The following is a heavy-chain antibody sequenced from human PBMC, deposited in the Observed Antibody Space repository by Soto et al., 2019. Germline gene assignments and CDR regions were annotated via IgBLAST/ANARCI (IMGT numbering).Heavy chain of an antibody. CDR1: GFTFSSYG. D-gene: IGHD4-17*01. CDR2: IWYDGSNK. V-gene: IGHV3-33*01. Sequence: QVQLVESGGGVVQPGRSLRLSCAASGFTFSSYGMHWVRQAPGKGLEWVAVIWYDGSNKYYADSVKGRFTISRDNSKNTLYLQMNSLRAEDTAVYYCARDDGPTYYYGMDVWGQGTTVTVSS. CDR3: ARDDGPTYYYGMDV. J-gene: IGHJ6*02.